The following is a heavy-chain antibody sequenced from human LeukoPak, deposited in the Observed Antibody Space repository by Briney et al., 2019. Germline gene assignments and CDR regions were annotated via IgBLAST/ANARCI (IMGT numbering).Heavy chain of an antibody. CDR2: TYYRSKWYN. CDR1: GDSVSSNSAA. Sequence: SQTLSLTCAISGDSVSSNSAAWHWIRQSPSRGLEWLGRTYYRSKWYNDYAVSGKSQITINQDTSKNQSSLQLNSVTPEATAVYYCARDQEGRSGWYTGGGYYYYGMDVWGQGTTVTVSS. V-gene: IGHV6-1*01. D-gene: IGHD6-19*01. CDR3: ARDQEGRSGWYTGGGYYYYGMDV. J-gene: IGHJ6*02.